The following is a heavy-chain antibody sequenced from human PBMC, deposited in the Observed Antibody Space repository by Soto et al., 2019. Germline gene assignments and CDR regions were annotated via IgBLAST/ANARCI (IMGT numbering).Heavy chain of an antibody. J-gene: IGHJ6*02. V-gene: IGHV4-31*03. D-gene: IGHD6-6*01. CDR3: ARDRLDSSSSYYGMDV. CDR2: IYYSGST. Sequence: SETLSLTCTVSGGSISSGGYYWSWIRQHPGKGLEWIGYIYYSGSTYYNPSLKSRVTISVDTSKNQFSLKLSSVTAADTAVYYCARDRLDSSSSYYGMDVWGQGTTVTVSS. CDR1: GGSISSGGYY.